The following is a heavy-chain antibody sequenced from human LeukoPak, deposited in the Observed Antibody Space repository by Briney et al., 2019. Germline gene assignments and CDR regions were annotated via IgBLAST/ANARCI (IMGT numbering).Heavy chain of an antibody. D-gene: IGHD3-10*01. CDR3: ARDLNPLWFGTPDYYYYGMNV. J-gene: IGHJ6*02. Sequence: EASVKVSCKASGYTFTGYYMHWVRQAPGQGLEWMGWINPNSGGTNYAQKFQGRVTMTRDTSISTAYMELSRLRSDDTAVYYCARDLNPLWFGTPDYYYYGMNVWGQGTTVTVSS. V-gene: IGHV1-2*02. CDR2: INPNSGGT. CDR1: GYTFTGYY.